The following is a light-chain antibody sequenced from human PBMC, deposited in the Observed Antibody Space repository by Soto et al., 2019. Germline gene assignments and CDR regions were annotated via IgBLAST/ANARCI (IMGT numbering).Light chain of an antibody. V-gene: IGKV1-5*01. Sequence: DIQMTQSPSTLSASVGDRVTITCRASQSINRRLVWYQQKPGKAPKVLLFDASILASGVQSRFSGSGSGTEFTRGISSLQPDDFATYYCQQYNNYLTWTFGQGTKVDIK. J-gene: IGKJ1*01. CDR1: QSINRR. CDR3: QQYNNYLTWT. CDR2: DAS.